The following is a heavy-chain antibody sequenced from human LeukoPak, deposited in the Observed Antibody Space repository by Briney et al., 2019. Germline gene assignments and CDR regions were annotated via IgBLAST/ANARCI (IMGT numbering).Heavy chain of an antibody. D-gene: IGHD2-15*01. CDR3: ARGDYSTIGWFDP. J-gene: IGHJ5*02. CDR2: ISSSSSTI. V-gene: IGHV3-48*04. Sequence: AGGSLRLSCAASGFTFSSYSMNWVRQAPGKGLEWVSYISSSSSTIYYADSVKGRFSISRDNAKNSLYLQMNSLRAEDTAVYYCARGDYSTIGWFDPWGQGTLVTVSS. CDR1: GFTFSSYS.